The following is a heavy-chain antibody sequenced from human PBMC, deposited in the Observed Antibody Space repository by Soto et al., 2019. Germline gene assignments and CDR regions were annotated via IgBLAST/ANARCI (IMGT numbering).Heavy chain of an antibody. J-gene: IGHJ5*02. V-gene: IGHV3-23*01. CDR2: ISGSGGST. D-gene: IGHD3-10*01. Sequence: EVQLLESGGGLVQPGGSLRLSCAASGFTFSSYAMSWVRQAPGKGLEWVSAISGSGGSTYYADSVKGRFTISRDNSKNTRYLQMTSLRAEDTAVYYCARASDWFGNNWFDPWGQGTLVTVSS. CDR1: GFTFSSYA. CDR3: ARASDWFGNNWFDP.